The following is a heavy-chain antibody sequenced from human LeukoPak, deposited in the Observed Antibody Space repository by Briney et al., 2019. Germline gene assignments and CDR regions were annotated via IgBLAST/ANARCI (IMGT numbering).Heavy chain of an antibody. CDR3: TRDGCSSTSCYLYYYYGMDV. J-gene: IGHJ6*02. V-gene: IGHV3-49*03. D-gene: IGHD2-2*01. Sequence: GGSLRLSCTASGFTFGDYAMSWFRQAPGKGLEWVGFIRSKAYGGTTEYAASVKGRFTISRDDSTSIAYLQMNSLKTEDTAVYYCTRDGCSSTSCYLYYYYGMDVWGQGTTVTVSS. CDR1: GFTFGDYA. CDR2: IRSKAYGGTT.